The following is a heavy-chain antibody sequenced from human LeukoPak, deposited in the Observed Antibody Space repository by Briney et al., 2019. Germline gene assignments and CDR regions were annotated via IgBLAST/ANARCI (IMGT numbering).Heavy chain of an antibody. D-gene: IGHD3-22*01. CDR3: ASRGHPYYYDSSGYYMGPPDH. Sequence: GGSLRLSCAASGFTFSSYSMNWVRQAPGKGLEWVSSISSSSSYIYYADSVKGRFTISRDNAKNSLYLQMNSLRAEDTAVYYCASRGHPYYYDSSGYYMGPPDHWGQGTLATVSS. CDR2: ISSSSSYI. V-gene: IGHV3-21*01. CDR1: GFTFSSYS. J-gene: IGHJ4*02.